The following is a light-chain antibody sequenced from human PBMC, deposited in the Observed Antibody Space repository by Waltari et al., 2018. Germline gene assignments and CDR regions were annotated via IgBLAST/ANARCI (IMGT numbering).Light chain of an antibody. CDR1: SNNVGGYNY. V-gene: IGLV2-8*01. J-gene: IGLJ3*02. CDR3: SSYAGSENVV. CDR2: EVY. Sequence: QSALTQPPSASGSLRQSVTIPCTGTSNNVGGYNYVSWYQQHPGKAPRLMIYEVYNRPSGVPDRFSGSKSGNTASLTVSGLQADDEADYYCSSYAGSENVVFGGGTKLTVL.